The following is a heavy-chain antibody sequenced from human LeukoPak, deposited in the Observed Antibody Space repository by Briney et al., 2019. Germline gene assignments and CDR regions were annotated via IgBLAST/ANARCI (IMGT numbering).Heavy chain of an antibody. D-gene: IGHD3-22*01. CDR3: ARVGHYDSSGYWGY. CDR1: GFTFDDYG. Sequence: PGGSLRLSCAASGFTFDDYGMSWVRQAPGKGLEWVSGINWNGGSTGYADSVKGRFTIPRDNAKNSLYLQMNSLRAEDTALYYCARVGHYDSSGYWGYWGQGTLVTVSS. V-gene: IGHV3-20*04. J-gene: IGHJ4*02. CDR2: INWNGGST.